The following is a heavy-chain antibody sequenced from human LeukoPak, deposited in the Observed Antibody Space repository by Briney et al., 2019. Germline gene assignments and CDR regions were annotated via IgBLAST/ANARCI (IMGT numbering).Heavy chain of an antibody. D-gene: IGHD5-18*01. V-gene: IGHV1-69*06. Sequence: ASVKVSFKASGGTFSSYAISWVRQAPGQGLEWMGGIIPIFGTANYAQKFQGRVTITADKSTSTAYMELSSLRSEDTAVYYCASPRRDTAMARAFDIWGQGTMVTVSS. J-gene: IGHJ3*02. CDR3: ASPRRDTAMARAFDI. CDR1: GGTFSSYA. CDR2: IIPIFGTA.